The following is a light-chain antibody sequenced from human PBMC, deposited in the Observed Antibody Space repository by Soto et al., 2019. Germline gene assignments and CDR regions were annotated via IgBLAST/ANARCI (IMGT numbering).Light chain of an antibody. J-gene: IGKJ4*01. Sequence: DIQMTQSPSSLSASVGDRVTITCRASQGISNFLAWYQQKPGKVPKLLIYATSTLQSGVPSRFSGSGSGTDFTLTISSLQPEDVAAYYCQKYNSAPSLTFGGGTKVEIK. CDR3: QKYNSAPSLT. CDR1: QGISNF. V-gene: IGKV1-27*01. CDR2: ATS.